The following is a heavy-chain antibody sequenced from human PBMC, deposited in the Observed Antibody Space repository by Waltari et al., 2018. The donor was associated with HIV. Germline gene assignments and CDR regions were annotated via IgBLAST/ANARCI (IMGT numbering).Heavy chain of an antibody. Sequence: QVQLQQWGAGLLKPSETLSLTCAVYGGSFSGYYWSWIRQPPGKGLEWIGEINHSGSTNYNPSLKSRVTISVDTSKNQFSLKLSSVTAADTAVYYCARGVNDPSGMDVWGQGTTVTVSS. CDR3: ARGVNDPSGMDV. J-gene: IGHJ6*02. CDR1: GGSFSGYY. CDR2: INHSGST. V-gene: IGHV4-34*01.